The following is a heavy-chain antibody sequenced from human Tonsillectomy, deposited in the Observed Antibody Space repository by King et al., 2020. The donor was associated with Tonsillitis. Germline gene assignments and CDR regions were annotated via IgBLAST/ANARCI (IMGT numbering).Heavy chain of an antibody. D-gene: IGHD1-1*01. Sequence: QLQESGPGLVKPSETLSLTCTVSGGSVISSSHYWGWIRQPPGKGLEWIGNMYYSGTTYYNPSLKNRVTISVDTSKNQFSLKLSSVTAADTAVYYCVRQTGTTGWFDYWGQGTLVTVSS. V-gene: IGHV4-39*01. CDR1: GGSVISSSHY. CDR2: MYYSGTT. J-gene: IGHJ4*02. CDR3: VRQTGTTGWFDY.